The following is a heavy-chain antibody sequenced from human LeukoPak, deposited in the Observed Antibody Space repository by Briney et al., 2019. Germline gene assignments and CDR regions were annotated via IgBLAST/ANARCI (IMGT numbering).Heavy chain of an antibody. V-gene: IGHV4-59*01. CDR3: AREYSIGWQYYFDY. CDR2: IYYSGSI. J-gene: IGHJ4*02. Sequence: SETLSLTCTVSGGSISSYYWSWIRQPPGKGLEWIGYIYYSGSINYNPSLKSRVTISVDTSKNQFSLKLSSVTAADTAVYYCAREYSIGWQYYFDYWGQGTLVTVSS. CDR1: GGSISSYY. D-gene: IGHD6-19*01.